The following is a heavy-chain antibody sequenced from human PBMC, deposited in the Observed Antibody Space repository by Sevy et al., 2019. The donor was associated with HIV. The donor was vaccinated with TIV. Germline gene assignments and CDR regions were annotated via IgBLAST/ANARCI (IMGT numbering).Heavy chain of an antibody. CDR1: GFTFSSYA. J-gene: IGHJ4*02. CDR3: AKATKDGYNYYFDY. D-gene: IGHD5-12*01. CDR2: ISGSGGST. Sequence: GGSLRLSCAASGFTFSSYAMSWVRQAPGKGLEWVSAISGSGGSTYYANSVKGRFTISRDNSKNTLYLQMNSLRAEDTAVYYCAKATKDGYNYYFDYWGQGTLVTVSS. V-gene: IGHV3-23*01.